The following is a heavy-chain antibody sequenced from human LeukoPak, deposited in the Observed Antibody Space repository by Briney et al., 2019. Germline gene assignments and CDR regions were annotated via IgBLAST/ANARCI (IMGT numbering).Heavy chain of an antibody. Sequence: PGGSLRLSCAASGFTVSSNYMSWVRQAPGKGLEWVSSIGGSGGSTYYAESVKGRCTISRDNSKNTMYLQMNSLRAEDTAIYYCAKWGSGWSFDYWGQGTLVTVSS. J-gene: IGHJ4*02. CDR3: AKWGSGWSFDY. V-gene: IGHV3-23*01. D-gene: IGHD6-19*01. CDR1: GFTVSSNY. CDR2: IGGSGGST.